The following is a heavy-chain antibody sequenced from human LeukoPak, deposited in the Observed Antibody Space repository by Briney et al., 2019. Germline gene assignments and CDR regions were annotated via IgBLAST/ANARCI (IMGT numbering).Heavy chain of an antibody. J-gene: IGHJ4*02. CDR1: GGSISRGSYY. CDR3: ARRQGDGYKWDDY. CDR2: SHNSGST. D-gene: IGHD5-24*01. V-gene: IGHV4-61*02. Sequence: SETLSLTCIVSGGSISRGSYYWNWIRQPAGKGLEWMGRSHNSGSTNYNPSLKSRVTISVDTSKNQFSLKLSSVTAADTAVYYCARRQGDGYKWDDYWGQGTLVTVSS.